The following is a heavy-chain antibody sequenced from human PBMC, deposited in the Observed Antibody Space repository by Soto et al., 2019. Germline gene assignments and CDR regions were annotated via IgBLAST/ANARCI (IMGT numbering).Heavy chain of an antibody. D-gene: IGHD3-10*01. V-gene: IGHV3-30*18. J-gene: IGHJ6*02. Sequence: LSLTCAASGFTFSSYGMHWVRQAPGKGLEWVAVISYDGSNKYYADSVKGRFTISRDNSKNTLYLQMNSLRAEDTAVYYCAKDLWGDYYGSGSPFYYYYGMDVWGQGTTVTVSS. CDR2: ISYDGSNK. CDR3: AKDLWGDYYGSGSPFYYYYGMDV. CDR1: GFTFSSYG.